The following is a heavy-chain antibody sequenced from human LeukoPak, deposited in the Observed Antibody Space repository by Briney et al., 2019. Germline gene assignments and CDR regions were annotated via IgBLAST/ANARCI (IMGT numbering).Heavy chain of an antibody. V-gene: IGHV3-7*01. CDR1: GFTFSSYW. CDR2: IKQDGSEK. D-gene: IGHD3-10*01. Sequence: GGSLRLSCAASGFTFSSYWMSWVRQAPGKGLEWVADIKQDGSEKYYVDSVKGRFTISRDNAKNSLYLQMNSLRAEGTAVYYCALTPDYYGSGSFDYWGQGTLVTVSS. J-gene: IGHJ4*02. CDR3: ALTPDYYGSGSFDY.